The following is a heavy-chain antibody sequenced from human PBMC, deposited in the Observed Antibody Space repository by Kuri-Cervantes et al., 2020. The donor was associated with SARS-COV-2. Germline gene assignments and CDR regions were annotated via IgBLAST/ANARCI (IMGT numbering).Heavy chain of an antibody. D-gene: IGHD6-6*01. CDR2: ISWNSGSI. Sequence: SLKISCAASGFTFDDYAMHWVRQAPGKGLEWVSGISWNSGSIGYADSVRGRFTISRDNAKNSLYLQMNSLRAEDTALYYCAKGGIAARPRDYYMDVWGKGTTVTVSS. CDR1: GFTFDDYA. V-gene: IGHV3-9*01. CDR3: AKGGIAARPRDYYMDV. J-gene: IGHJ6*03.